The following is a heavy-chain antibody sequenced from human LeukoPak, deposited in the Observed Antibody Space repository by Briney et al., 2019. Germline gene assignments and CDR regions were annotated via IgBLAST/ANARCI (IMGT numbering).Heavy chain of an antibody. CDR2: IRYDGSNK. Sequence: GGSLRLSCAAAGFNFSSYGMHWVRQAPGKGLEWVAFIRYDGSNKYYADSVKGRFTISRDNSKNTLYLQMNSLRAEDTAVYYCAKDLLYSYANYYYMDVWGKGTTVTVSS. CDR1: GFNFSSYG. CDR3: AKDLLYSYANYYYMDV. J-gene: IGHJ6*03. V-gene: IGHV3-30*02. D-gene: IGHD5-18*01.